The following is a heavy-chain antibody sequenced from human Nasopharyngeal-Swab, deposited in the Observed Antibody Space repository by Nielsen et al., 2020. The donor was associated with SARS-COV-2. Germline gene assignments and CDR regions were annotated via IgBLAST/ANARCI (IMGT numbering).Heavy chain of an antibody. CDR2: IKQDGSAK. CDR3: ARGIVATPRGQSYYYGMDV. D-gene: IGHD5-12*01. V-gene: IGHV3-7*01. CDR1: GFTFSSYW. Sequence: GGSLRLSCAASGFTFSSYWMSWVRQAPGKGLEWVSNIKQDGSAKYYVDSVKGRFTISRDNAKNSLYLQMNSLRAEDTAVYYCARGIVATPRGQSYYYGMDVWGQGTTVTVSS. J-gene: IGHJ6*02.